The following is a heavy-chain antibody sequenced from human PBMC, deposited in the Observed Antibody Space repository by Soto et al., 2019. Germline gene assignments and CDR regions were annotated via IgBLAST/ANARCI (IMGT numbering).Heavy chain of an antibody. Sequence: SVKVSCKAAGYTFTSSYMYWVRQAPGQGLEWMGRINPSDGSTTYAEKFQGSVTLTSDTSTRTLYMELSSLRSEDTGVYYCAIVAARPGVTDYWCQGVQVSVSS. D-gene: IGHD6-6*01. CDR2: INPSDGST. V-gene: IGHV1-46*01. J-gene: IGHJ4*02. CDR1: GYTFTSSY. CDR3: AIVAARPGVTDY.